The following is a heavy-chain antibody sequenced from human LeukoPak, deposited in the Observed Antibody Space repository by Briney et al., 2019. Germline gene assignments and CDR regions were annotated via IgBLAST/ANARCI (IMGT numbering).Heavy chain of an antibody. V-gene: IGHV4-4*02. CDR2: VNLQGST. CDR3: AREGGPYRPLDY. J-gene: IGHJ4*02. Sequence: GSLRLSCAASGFTFSVAAMTWVRQAPGKGLEWIGEVNLQGSTNYNPSLMGRVAISVDMSENHISLQLTSVTAADTAVYYCAREGGPYRPLDYSGQGTLVTVSS. CDR1: GFTFSVAA.